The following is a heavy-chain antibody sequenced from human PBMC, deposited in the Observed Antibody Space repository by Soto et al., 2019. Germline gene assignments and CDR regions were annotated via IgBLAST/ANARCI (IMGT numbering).Heavy chain of an antibody. J-gene: IGHJ4*02. CDR2: IIPIFGTA. CDR1: GGTFSSYA. Sequence: GSSVKVSCKASGGTFSSYAISWVRQAPGQGLEWMGGIIPIFGTANYAQKFQGRVTITADESTSTAYMELSSLRSEDTAVYYCARAHSDTAEKTGPFDYWGEGTLVTVSS. CDR3: ARAHSDTAEKTGPFDY. V-gene: IGHV1-69*13. D-gene: IGHD5-18*01.